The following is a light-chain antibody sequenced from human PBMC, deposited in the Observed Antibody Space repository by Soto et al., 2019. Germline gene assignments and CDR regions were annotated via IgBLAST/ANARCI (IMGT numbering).Light chain of an antibody. J-gene: IGLJ1*01. Sequence: QSALTQPASVSGSPGQSITISCTGTSTDVGRYNYVSWYQQHPGKAPKLMVYDVSNRPSWVSNRFSGSKSGITASLTISRLQAEDEADYYCTSYTSDSTYVFGTGTKVTVL. CDR3: TSYTSDSTYV. CDR2: DVS. V-gene: IGLV2-14*01. CDR1: STDVGRYNY.